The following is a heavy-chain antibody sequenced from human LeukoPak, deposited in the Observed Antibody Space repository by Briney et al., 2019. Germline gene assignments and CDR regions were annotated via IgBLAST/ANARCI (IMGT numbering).Heavy chain of an antibody. J-gene: IGHJ4*02. CDR2: IYYSGTT. Sequence: SETLSLTCTVSGGSISSSSYYWGWIRQPPGKGLEWIASIYYSGTTYYNPSLKSRVTISVDTSKNQFSLNLSSVTAADTAVYYCARHGGSYYEFDYWGQGTLVTVSS. CDR1: GGSISSSSYY. V-gene: IGHV4-39*01. CDR3: ARHGGSYYEFDY. D-gene: IGHD1-26*01.